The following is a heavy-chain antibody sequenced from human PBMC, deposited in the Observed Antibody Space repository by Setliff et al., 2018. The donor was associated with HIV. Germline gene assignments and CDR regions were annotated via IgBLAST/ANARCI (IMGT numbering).Heavy chain of an antibody. J-gene: IGHJ3*02. V-gene: IGHV4-61*02. CDR3: ARIHPDILINWRFGAFDI. Sequence: SETLSLTCTVSGGSIKSSSDYWSWIRQPAGEGLEWIGRIDIGGNPNYNPSLKSRITISRDTSKRQFSLQLTSLTAADTAVYYCARIHPDILINWRFGAFDIWGQGTKVTVSS. CDR1: GGSIKSSSDY. CDR2: IDIGGNP. D-gene: IGHD2-8*01.